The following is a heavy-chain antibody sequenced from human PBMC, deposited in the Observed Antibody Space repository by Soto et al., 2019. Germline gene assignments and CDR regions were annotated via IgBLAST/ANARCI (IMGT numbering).Heavy chain of an antibody. Sequence: ASVKVSCKACGDTFTSYDINWVRQATGQGLEWMGWMNPNSGNTGYAQKFQGRVTMTRNTSISTAYMELSSLRSEDTAVYYCARGALVVVAADDAFDIWGQGTMVTVSS. J-gene: IGHJ3*02. CDR1: GDTFTSYD. CDR2: MNPNSGNT. D-gene: IGHD2-15*01. CDR3: ARGALVVVAADDAFDI. V-gene: IGHV1-8*01.